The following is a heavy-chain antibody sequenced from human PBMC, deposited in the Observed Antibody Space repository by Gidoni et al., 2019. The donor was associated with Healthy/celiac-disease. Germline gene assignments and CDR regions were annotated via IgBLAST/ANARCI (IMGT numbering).Heavy chain of an antibody. CDR3: TRDGTKWEPDY. D-gene: IGHD1-26*01. J-gene: IGHJ4*02. CDR1: GFTFGDYA. CDR2: IRSKAYGGTT. V-gene: IGHV3-49*03. Sequence: EVQLVESGGGLVQPGRSLRLSCTASGFTFGDYAMSWFRQAPGKGLEWVGFIRSKAYGGTTEYAASVKGRFTISRDDSKSIAYLQMNSLKTEDTAVYYCTRDGTKWEPDYWGQGTLVTVSS.